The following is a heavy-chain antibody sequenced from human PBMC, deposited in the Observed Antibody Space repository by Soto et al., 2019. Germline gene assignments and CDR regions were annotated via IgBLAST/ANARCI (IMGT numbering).Heavy chain of an antibody. J-gene: IGHJ4*01. CDR2: INHTGST. Sequence: PSETLSLPCPVYGGSFSGYYWIWIRQPPGKGLEWIGEINHTGSTNYNPSLNSRVTISVDTSTNQFSLKLSSVTAADTAVYYSARGAYECVWGSNPFSSECCFDYWGQGTLVTVSS. CDR3: ARGAYECVWGSNPFSSECCFDY. CDR1: GGSFSGYY. V-gene: IGHV4-34*01. D-gene: IGHD3-16*01.